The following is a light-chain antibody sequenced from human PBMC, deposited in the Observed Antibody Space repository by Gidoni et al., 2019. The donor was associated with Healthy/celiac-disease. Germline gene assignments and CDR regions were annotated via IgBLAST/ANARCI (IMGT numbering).Light chain of an antibody. CDR1: QRVSSSY. CDR3: QQYGSSPPRT. J-gene: IGKJ1*01. Sequence: EIVFTQSPGTLSLSPGERATLSCRASQRVSSSYLAWYQQKPGQAPRLLIYGASSRATGIPDRLSGRGSGTDFTLTISRLEPEDFAVYYCQQYGSSPPRTFGQGTKVEIK. V-gene: IGKV3-20*01. CDR2: GAS.